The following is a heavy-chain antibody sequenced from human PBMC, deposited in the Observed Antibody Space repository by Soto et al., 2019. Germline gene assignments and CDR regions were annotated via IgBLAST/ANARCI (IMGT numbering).Heavy chain of an antibody. V-gene: IGHV4-34*01. Sequence: SETLSLTCAVYGGSFSGYYWSWIRQPPGKGLEWIGEIDHSGSTNYNPSLKSRVTISVDTSKNQFSLKLSSVTAADTAVYYCARRYDFWSGYYGPHYYYYYGMDVWGQGTTVTVSS. CDR3: ARRYDFWSGYYGPHYYYYYGMDV. CDR2: IDHSGST. J-gene: IGHJ6*02. D-gene: IGHD3-3*01. CDR1: GGSFSGYY.